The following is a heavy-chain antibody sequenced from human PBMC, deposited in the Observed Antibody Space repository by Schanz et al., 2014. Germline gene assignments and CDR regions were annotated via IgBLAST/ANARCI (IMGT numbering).Heavy chain of an antibody. CDR3: ARKVVATIGGYYDN. Sequence: EVHLLESGGGLVEPGGSLRLSCATSGFSLDIFAVSWVRQAPGKGLEWVSAISGSGGSTYYADSVKGRFTISRDNAENTLFLQMNSLRAEDTAVYYCARKVVATIGGYYDNWGQGTLVIVSS. J-gene: IGHJ4*02. D-gene: IGHD5-12*01. CDR2: ISGSGGST. CDR1: GFSLDIFA. V-gene: IGHV3-23*01.